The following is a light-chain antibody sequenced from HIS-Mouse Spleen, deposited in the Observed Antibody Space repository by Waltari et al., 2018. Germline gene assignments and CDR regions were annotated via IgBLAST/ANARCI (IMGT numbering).Light chain of an antibody. CDR1: SSEVGGYND. V-gene: IGLV2-14*03. CDR3: SSYTSSSTLV. CDR2: DVS. J-gene: IGLJ2*01. Sequence: QSALTQPASVSGSPGQSITISCTETSSEVGGYNDVAWYQKHPGKAPNLIIYDVSHRPSGVSNRFSGSRSGHTASLTISGLQAEDEADYYCSSYTSSSTLVFGGGTKLTVL.